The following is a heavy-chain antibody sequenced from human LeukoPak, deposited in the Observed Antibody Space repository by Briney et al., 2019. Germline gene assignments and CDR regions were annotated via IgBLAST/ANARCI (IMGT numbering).Heavy chain of an antibody. V-gene: IGHV4-30-2*01. Sequence: TLSLTCTVSGGSISSGGYYWSWIRQPPGKGLEWIGYIYHSGSTYYNPSLKSRVTISVDRSKNQFSLKLSSVTAADTAVYYCARDPDRITIFGVVCWGQGTMVTVSS. CDR3: ARDPDRITIFGVVC. J-gene: IGHJ3*01. CDR2: IYHSGST. CDR1: GGSISSGGYY. D-gene: IGHD3-3*01.